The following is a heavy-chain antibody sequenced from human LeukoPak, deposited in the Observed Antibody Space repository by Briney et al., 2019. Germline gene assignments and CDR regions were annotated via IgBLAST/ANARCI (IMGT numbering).Heavy chain of an antibody. CDR1: GYTFTSYG. D-gene: IGHD3-10*01. J-gene: IGHJ3*02. V-gene: IGHV1-18*01. CDR3: ARDDAYYYGSGSYHDAFDI. Sequence: GASVKVSCKASGYTFTSYGVSWVRQAPGQGLEWVGWISAYNGNTNYAQKLQGRVTMTTDTSTSTAYMELRSLRSDDTAVYYCARDDAYYYGSGSYHDAFDIWGQGTMVTVSS. CDR2: ISAYNGNT.